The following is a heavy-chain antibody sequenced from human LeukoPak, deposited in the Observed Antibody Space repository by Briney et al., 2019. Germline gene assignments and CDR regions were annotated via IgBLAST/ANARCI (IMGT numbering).Heavy chain of an antibody. V-gene: IGHV1-2*02. CDR1: GYTFTSYY. J-gene: IGHJ5*02. CDR2: INPNSGGT. CDR3: ARGLELPGGWFDP. D-gene: IGHD1-7*01. Sequence: ASVKVSCKASGYTFTSYYMHWVRQAPGQGLEWMGWINPNSGGTNYTQKFQGRVTMTRDTSISTAYMELSRLRSDDTAVYYCARGLELPGGWFDPWGQGTLVTVSS.